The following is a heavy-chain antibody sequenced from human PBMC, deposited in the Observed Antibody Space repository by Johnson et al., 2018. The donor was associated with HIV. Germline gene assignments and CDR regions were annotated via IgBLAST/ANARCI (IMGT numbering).Heavy chain of an antibody. CDR3: ARGSRYTYDNDDAYLLHAFDL. D-gene: IGHD3-22*01. CDR2: ISYDGSNK. J-gene: IGHJ3*01. CDR1: GITFSDYA. Sequence: QVQLVEFGGGLVQPGRSLRLSCAASGITFSDYAMHWVRQAPGKGLEWVAVISYDGSNKYYADSVKGRFTISRDNSKNTLYLQMNSLRAEDTAVYYCARGSRYTYDNDDAYLLHAFDLWGQGTMVTVSS. V-gene: IGHV3-30-3*01.